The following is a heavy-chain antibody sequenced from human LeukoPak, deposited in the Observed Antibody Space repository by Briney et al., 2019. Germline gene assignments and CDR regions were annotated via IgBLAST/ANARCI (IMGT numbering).Heavy chain of an antibody. CDR2: ISSSGSTI. D-gene: IGHD5-12*01. CDR3: ARPYSGYETDY. J-gene: IGHJ4*02. Sequence: GGSLRLSCAASGFTFSSYEMXXXXXXXXXXXEXXSYISSSGSTIYXADSVKGRFTISRDNAKNSLYLQMNSLRAEDTAVYYCARPYSGYETDYWGQGTLVTVSS. CDR1: GFTFSSYE. V-gene: IGHV3-48*03.